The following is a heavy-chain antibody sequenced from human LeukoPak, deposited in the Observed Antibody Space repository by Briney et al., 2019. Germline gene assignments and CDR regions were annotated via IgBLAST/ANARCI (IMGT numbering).Heavy chain of an antibody. Sequence: PGGSLRLSCAASGFTFSSHSMNWVRQAPGKGVEWVSSISSSSSYIYYADSVKGRFTISRDNAKNSLYLQMNSLRAEDTAVYYCARGYCSSTSCYGGFFDYWGQGTLVTVSS. CDR3: ARGYCSSTSCYGGFFDY. D-gene: IGHD2-2*01. V-gene: IGHV3-21*01. CDR1: GFTFSSHS. CDR2: ISSSSSYI. J-gene: IGHJ4*02.